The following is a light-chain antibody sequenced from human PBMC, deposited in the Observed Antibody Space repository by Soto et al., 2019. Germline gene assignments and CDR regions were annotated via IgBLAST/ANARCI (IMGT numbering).Light chain of an antibody. V-gene: IGLV1-40*01. J-gene: IGLJ2*01. CDR3: QSYDSSLRNVI. Sequence: QSVLTQPPSVSGAPGQGVTISCTGGSSNIGANYDVHWYQQLPGTAPKVLIYGNSNRPSGVPDRFSGSKSGTSASLAITGLQVEGEADYYCQSYDSSLRNVIFGGGTKLTVL. CDR1: SSNIGANYD. CDR2: GNS.